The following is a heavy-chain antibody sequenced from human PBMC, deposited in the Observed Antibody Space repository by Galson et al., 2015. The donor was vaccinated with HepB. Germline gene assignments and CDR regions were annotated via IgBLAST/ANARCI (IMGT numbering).Heavy chain of an antibody. J-gene: IGHJ6*02. V-gene: IGHV1-8*01. Sequence: SVKVSCKASGYTFTSYDINWVRQATGQGLEWMGWMNPNSGNTGYAQKFQGRVTMTRNTSISTAYMELSSLRSEDTAVYYCATDPHYYYGMDVWGQGTTVTVSS. CDR3: ATDPHYYYGMDV. CDR1: GYTFTSYD. CDR2: MNPNSGNT.